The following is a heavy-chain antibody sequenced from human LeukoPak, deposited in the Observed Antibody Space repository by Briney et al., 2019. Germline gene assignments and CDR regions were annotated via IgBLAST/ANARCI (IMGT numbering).Heavy chain of an antibody. V-gene: IGHV3-30*19. CDR2: IWYVGSNK. CDR1: GFTFSSYG. J-gene: IGHJ6*02. D-gene: IGHD3-10*01. Sequence: GRSLRLSCAASGFTFSSYGMHWVRQAPGKGLEWVAVIWYVGSNKYYADSVKGRFTISRDNSKNTLYLQMNSLRAEDTAVYYCARDPSGAMVRGPFYGMDVWGQGTTVTVSS. CDR3: ARDPSGAMVRGPFYGMDV.